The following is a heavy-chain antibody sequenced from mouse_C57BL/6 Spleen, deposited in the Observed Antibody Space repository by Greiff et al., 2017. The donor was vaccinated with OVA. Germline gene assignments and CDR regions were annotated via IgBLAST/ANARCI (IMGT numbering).Heavy chain of an antibody. J-gene: IGHJ2*01. CDR1: GFNIKDDY. CDR3: TGGNYGY. V-gene: IGHV14-4*01. Sequence: EVQLQQSGAELVRPGASVKLSCTASGFNIKDDYMHWVKQRPEQGLEWIGWIDPENGDTEYASKFQGKATITADTSSSTAYLQLSSLTSEDTAVYYCTGGNYGYWGQGTTLTVSS. D-gene: IGHD2-1*01. CDR2: IDPENGDT.